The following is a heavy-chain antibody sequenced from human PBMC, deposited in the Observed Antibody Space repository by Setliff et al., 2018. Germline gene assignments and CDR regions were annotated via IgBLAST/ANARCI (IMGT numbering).Heavy chain of an antibody. CDR3: VKDRGSNVNWYFDL. CDR1: GFTFSTYA. Sequence: GGSLRLSCAASGFTFSTYAMNWVRQAPGKGLEWVSAISGSGGSTDYADSVKGRFTISRDNSKNTLYLQMNGLRAEDTALYYCVKDRGSNVNWYFDLWGRGTLVTVSS. J-gene: IGHJ2*01. D-gene: IGHD2-8*01. CDR2: ISGSGGST. V-gene: IGHV3-23*01.